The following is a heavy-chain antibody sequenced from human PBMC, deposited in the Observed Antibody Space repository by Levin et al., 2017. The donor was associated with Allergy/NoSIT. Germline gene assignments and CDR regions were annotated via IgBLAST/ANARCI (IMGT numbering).Heavy chain of an antibody. D-gene: IGHD4-17*01. Sequence: GGSLRLSCAASGFTFSSYAMSWVHQAPGKGLEWVSTISGRGGSTYYADSVKGRFTISRDNSKNTLYLQMNSLRAEDTAVYYCAKAKDYGDPLGAYHFDSWGQGTLVTVSS. CDR1: GFTFSSYA. CDR2: ISGRGGST. CDR3: AKAKDYGDPLGAYHFDS. V-gene: IGHV3-23*01. J-gene: IGHJ4*02.